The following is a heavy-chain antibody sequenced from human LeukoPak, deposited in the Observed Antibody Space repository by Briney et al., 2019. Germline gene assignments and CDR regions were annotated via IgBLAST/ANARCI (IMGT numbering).Heavy chain of an antibody. CDR2: IKQDGSEK. D-gene: IGHD6-13*01. CDR3: ARDRWQQLFLEGYGMDV. CDR1: GFTFSSYW. Sequence: GGSLRLSCAASGFTFSSYWMSWVRQAPGKGLEWVANIKQDGSEKYYVDSVKGRFTISRDNAKNSLYLQMNSLRAEDTAVYYCARDRWQQLFLEGYGMDVWGQGTTVTVSS. V-gene: IGHV3-7*03. J-gene: IGHJ6*02.